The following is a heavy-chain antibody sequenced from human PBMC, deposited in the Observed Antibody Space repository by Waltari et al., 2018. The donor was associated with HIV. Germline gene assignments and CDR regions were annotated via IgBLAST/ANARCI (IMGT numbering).Heavy chain of an antibody. Sequence: QVQLVESGGGVVQPGRSLRLSCAASGFTFSSYAMHWVRQAPGQGLEWVAVISYDGSNKYYADSVKGRFTISRDNSKNTLYLQMNSLRAEDTAVYYCARVGTAMVTRYWGQGTLVTVSS. CDR1: GFTFSSYA. J-gene: IGHJ4*02. CDR3: ARVGTAMVTRY. CDR2: ISYDGSNK. D-gene: IGHD5-18*01. V-gene: IGHV3-30*01.